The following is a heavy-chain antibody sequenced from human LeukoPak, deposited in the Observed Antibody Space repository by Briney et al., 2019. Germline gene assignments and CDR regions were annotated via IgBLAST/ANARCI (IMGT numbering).Heavy chain of an antibody. CDR2: ISYDRSNK. CDR1: GFTFSSYA. CDR3: ARDLNSYGDPFDY. J-gene: IGHJ4*02. D-gene: IGHD5-18*01. Sequence: GGSLRLSCAASGFTFSSYAMHWVRQAPGKGLEWVAVISYDRSNKYYAGSVKGRFTISRDNSKNTLYLQMNSLRAEDTAVYYCARDLNSYGDPFDYWGQGTLVTVSS. V-gene: IGHV3-30-3*01.